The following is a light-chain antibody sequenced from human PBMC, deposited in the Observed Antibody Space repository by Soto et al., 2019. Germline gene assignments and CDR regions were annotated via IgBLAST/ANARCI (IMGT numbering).Light chain of an antibody. CDR1: QSVSSSY. J-gene: IGKJ5*01. CDR2: GAS. CDR3: QQLYTLPFT. Sequence: EIVMTQSPATLSVSPGERATLSCRASQSVSSSYLAWYQQKPGQAPRLLIYGASSRATGIPDRFSGSGSGTDFTLTISRLEPEDFAAYHCQQLYTLPFTFGQGTRLEIK. V-gene: IGKV3-20*01.